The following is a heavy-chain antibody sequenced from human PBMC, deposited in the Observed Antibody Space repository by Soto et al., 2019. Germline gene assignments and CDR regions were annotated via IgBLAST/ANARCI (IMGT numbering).Heavy chain of an antibody. Sequence: QVQLVQSGAEVKKPGASVKVSCKASGYTFTSYAMHWVRQAPGQRLEWMGWINAGNGNTKYSQKFQGRVTITRDTSESTAYMELSSLRSEDTAVYYCARETLGGSNLLAAYYYGMDVWGQGTTVTVSS. CDR2: INAGNGNT. V-gene: IGHV1-3*01. CDR3: ARETLGGSNLLAAYYYGMDV. D-gene: IGHD1-26*01. J-gene: IGHJ6*02. CDR1: GYTFTSYA.